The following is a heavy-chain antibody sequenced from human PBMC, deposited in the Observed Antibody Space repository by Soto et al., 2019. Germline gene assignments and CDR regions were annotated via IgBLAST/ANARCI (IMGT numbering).Heavy chain of an antibody. Sequence: QVQLVQSGAEVKKPGASVKVSCEASGYTFTSYDINWVRQATGQGLEWMGWMNPKSGNTGYAQRFQGRVTMTRSTSINTAYMELSSLRSEDTAVYYCARGPLENSYHDYCGQGTLVTVSS. V-gene: IGHV1-8*01. CDR2: MNPKSGNT. D-gene: IGHD1-7*01. J-gene: IGHJ4*02. CDR3: ARGPLENSYHDY. CDR1: GYTFTSYD.